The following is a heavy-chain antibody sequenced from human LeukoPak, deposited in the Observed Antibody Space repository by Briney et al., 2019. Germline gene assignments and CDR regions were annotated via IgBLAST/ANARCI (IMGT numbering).Heavy chain of an antibody. D-gene: IGHD5-24*01. V-gene: IGHV3-74*01. Sequence: PGGSLRLSCAASGFTFSFYWMHWVRQAPGKGLVWVSRINSDGSGTTYADSVKGRFTISRDNAKNTLYLEMNSVRAEDTAVYYCSRGVMTTIPHYFDNWGQGTLVTVSS. CDR1: GFTFSFYW. CDR2: INSDGSGT. CDR3: SRGVMTTIPHYFDN. J-gene: IGHJ4*02.